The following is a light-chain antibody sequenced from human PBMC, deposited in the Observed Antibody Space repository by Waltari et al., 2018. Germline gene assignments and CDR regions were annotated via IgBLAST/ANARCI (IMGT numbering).Light chain of an antibody. V-gene: IGLV2-23*02. J-gene: IGLJ2*01. Sequence: TGTSSDVGSYNLVSWYQQHPDKAPKLMIYEVSNRPSGVSDRFSGSKSGNTASLTISGTQAEDEADYYCCLYAGSDTFVVLGGGTKLTVL. CDR3: CLYAGSDTFVV. CDR2: EVS. CDR1: SSDVGSYNL.